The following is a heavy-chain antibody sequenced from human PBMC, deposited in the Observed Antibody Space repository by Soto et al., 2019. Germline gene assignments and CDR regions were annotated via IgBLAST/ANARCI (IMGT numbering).Heavy chain of an antibody. D-gene: IGHD1-26*01. V-gene: IGHV4-61*01. CDR3: ASLGDSGSYGVDY. Sequence: TSETLSLTCTVSGGSVSSGSYYWSWIRQPPGKGLEWIGYIYYSGSTNYNPSLKSRVTISVDTSKNQFSLKLSSVTAADTAVYYCASLGDSGSYGVDYWGQGTLVTVSS. CDR1: GGSVSSGSYY. J-gene: IGHJ4*02. CDR2: IYYSGST.